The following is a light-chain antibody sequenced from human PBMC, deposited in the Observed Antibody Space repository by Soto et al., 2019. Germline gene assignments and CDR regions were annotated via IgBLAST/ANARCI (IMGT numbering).Light chain of an antibody. Sequence: DIQMTQSPSSLSASVGDSVTITCRASQNIKTYLNWYQQKPGKAPNLLIYAASSLHSGVPSRFSGSGSGTDLTLTISSLQPEDFATYYCQQSFSSPPWTFGQGTKVDIK. CDR2: AAS. CDR1: QNIKTY. CDR3: QQSFSSPPWT. V-gene: IGKV1-39*01. J-gene: IGKJ1*01.